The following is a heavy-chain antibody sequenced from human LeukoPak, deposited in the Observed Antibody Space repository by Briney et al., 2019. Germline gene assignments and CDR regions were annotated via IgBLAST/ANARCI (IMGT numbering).Heavy chain of an antibody. CDR1: GGSFSGYY. CDR2: INHSGST. V-gene: IGHV4-34*01. CDR3: ARGGDYVWGSYRYKEYFDY. J-gene: IGHJ4*02. D-gene: IGHD3-16*02. Sequence: PSETLSLTCAVYGGSFSGYYWSWIRQPPGKGLEWIGEINHSGSTNYNPSLKSRVTISVDTSKNQFSLKLSSVTAADTAVYYCARGGDYVWGSYRYKEYFDYWGQGTLVTVPS.